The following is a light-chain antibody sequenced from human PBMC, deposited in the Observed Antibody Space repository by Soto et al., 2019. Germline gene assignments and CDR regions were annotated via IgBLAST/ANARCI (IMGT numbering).Light chain of an antibody. CDR1: SSDVGSYNL. CDR3: CSSAGSDTPYV. CDR2: ESN. J-gene: IGLJ1*01. Sequence: QSALTQPASVSGSPGQSITISCTGTSSDVGSYNLVSWYQQHPGKAPKLMIFESNKRPSGVSNRFSGSKSGNAASLTISGLQAEDEADYYCCSSAGSDTPYVFGTGTKVTVL. V-gene: IGLV2-23*01.